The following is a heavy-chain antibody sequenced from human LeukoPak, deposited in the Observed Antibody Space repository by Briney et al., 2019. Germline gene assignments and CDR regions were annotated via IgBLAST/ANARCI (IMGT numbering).Heavy chain of an antibody. CDR1: GGSLSSGSYY. J-gene: IGHJ6*02. V-gene: IGHV4-61*02. D-gene: IGHD5-18*01. CDR2: IYTSGST. Sequence: SQTLSLTCTVSGGSLSSGSYYWSWIRQPAGKGLEWIGRIYTSGSTNYNPSLKSRVTISVDTSKNQFSLKLSSVTAADTAVYYCARVPRGYSYGVDYGMDVWGQGTTVTVSS. CDR3: ARVPRGYSYGVDYGMDV.